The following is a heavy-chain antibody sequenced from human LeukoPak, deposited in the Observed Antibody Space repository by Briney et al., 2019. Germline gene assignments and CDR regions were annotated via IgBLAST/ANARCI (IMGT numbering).Heavy chain of an antibody. CDR2: ISGTGGST. CDR1: GFTFSSYW. CDR3: AKGDGYNFLDY. D-gene: IGHD5-24*01. J-gene: IGHJ4*02. Sequence: GGSLRLSCAASGFTFSSYWMHWVRQAPGKGLVWVSAISGTGGSTYYADSVKGRFTISRDNAKNSLYLQMNSLRAEDTALYYCAKGDGYNFLDYWGQGTLVTVSS. V-gene: IGHV3-74*01.